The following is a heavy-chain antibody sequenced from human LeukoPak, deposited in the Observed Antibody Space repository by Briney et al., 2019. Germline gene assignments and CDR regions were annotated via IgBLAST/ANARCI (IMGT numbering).Heavy chain of an antibody. CDR2: ISAYNGNT. V-gene: IGHV1-18*01. CDR3: ARVSFVVVVAATGGYFDY. D-gene: IGHD2-15*01. CDR1: GYTFTSYG. Sequence: ASVKVSCKASGYTFTSYGISWVRQAPGQGLEWMGWISAYNGNTNYAQKLQGRVTMTTDTSTSTAYMELRSLRSDDTAVYYCARVSFVVVVAATGGYFDYWGQGTLVTVSS. J-gene: IGHJ4*02.